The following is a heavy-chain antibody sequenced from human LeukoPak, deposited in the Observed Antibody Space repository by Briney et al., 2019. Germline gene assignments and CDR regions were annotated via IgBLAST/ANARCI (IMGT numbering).Heavy chain of an antibody. CDR2: IIPIFGTA. Sequence: SVTVSCKASGGTFSSYAISWVRQAPGQGLEWMGRIIPIFGTANHAQKFQGRVTITTDESTSTAYMELSSLRSEDTAEYYSARDRNYYDRSGYYYVAFDYWGQGTLVTVSS. CDR1: GGTFSSYA. CDR3: ARDRNYYDRSGYYYVAFDY. J-gene: IGHJ4*02. V-gene: IGHV1-69*05. D-gene: IGHD3-22*01.